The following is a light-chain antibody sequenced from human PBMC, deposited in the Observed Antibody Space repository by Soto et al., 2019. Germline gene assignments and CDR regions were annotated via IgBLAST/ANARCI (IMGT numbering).Light chain of an antibody. CDR2: DAS. Sequence: DIQMTQSPSTLSASVGDRVTITCRASQSISSWLAWYQQKPGKAPKLLIYDASSLESGVPSRFSGSGSGTEFTLTISSLQPDDCATYYCQQYNSYPWTFGQGTKGDIK. J-gene: IGKJ1*01. CDR1: QSISSW. CDR3: QQYNSYPWT. V-gene: IGKV1-5*01.